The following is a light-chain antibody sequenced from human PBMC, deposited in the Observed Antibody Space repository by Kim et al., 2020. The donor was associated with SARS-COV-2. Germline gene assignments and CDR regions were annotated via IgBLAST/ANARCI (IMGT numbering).Light chain of an antibody. CDR3: QQRSNWPRVT. CDR1: QSVSSY. V-gene: IGKV3-11*01. Sequence: EIVLTQSPATLSLSPGERVTLSCRASQSVSSYLAWYQQKPGQAPRLLIYDASNRATGIPARFSGSGSGTDFTLTISSLEPEDFAVYYCQQRSNWPRVTFGGGTKVDIK. J-gene: IGKJ4*01. CDR2: DAS.